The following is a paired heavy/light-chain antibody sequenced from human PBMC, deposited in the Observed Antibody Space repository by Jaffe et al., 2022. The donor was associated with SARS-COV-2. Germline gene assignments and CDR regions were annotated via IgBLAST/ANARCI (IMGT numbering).Light chain of an antibody. Sequence: QSALTQPPSASGSPGQSVTISCTRTSSDFGGYNYVSWYQHHPGKAPKLMIYEVSKRPSGVPDRFSGSKSGNTASLTVSGLQAEDEADYYCSSYAGSNNYVFGTGTKVTVL. J-gene: IGLJ1*01. CDR3: SSYAGSNNYV. CDR1: SSDFGGYNY. V-gene: IGLV2-8*01. CDR2: EVS.
Heavy chain of an antibody. CDR1: GDSVSSKSAA. V-gene: IGHV6-1*01. D-gene: IGHD5-18*01. Sequence: QVQLQQSGPGLVKPSQTLSLTCAISGDSVSSKSAAWNWIRQSPSRGLEWLGRAYYGSKWSFDYAESVKTRITVDPDTSKNQFSLQLNSVTPEDTAVYYCARGWLQPGFDYWGQGTLVTVSS. CDR3: ARGWLQPGFDY. CDR2: AYYGSKWSF. J-gene: IGHJ4*02.